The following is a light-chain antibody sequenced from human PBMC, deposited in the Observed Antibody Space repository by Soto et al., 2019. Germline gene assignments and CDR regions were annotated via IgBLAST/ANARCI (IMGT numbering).Light chain of an antibody. CDR3: AAWDDSLSGVV. J-gene: IGLJ3*02. Sequence: QSVLTQPPSASGTPGQRVTIFDAGSSSNIGSNYVYWYQQLPGTAPKLLIYRNNQRPSGVPDRFSGSKSGTSASLAISGLRSEDEADYYCAAWDDSLSGVVFGGGTKVTVL. CDR2: RNN. CDR1: SSNIGSNY. V-gene: IGLV1-47*01.